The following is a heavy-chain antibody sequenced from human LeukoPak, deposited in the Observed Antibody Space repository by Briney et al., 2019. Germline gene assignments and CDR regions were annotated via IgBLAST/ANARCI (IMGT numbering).Heavy chain of an antibody. V-gene: IGHV3-30-3*01. J-gene: IGHJ4*02. CDR1: GFTFSSYA. CDR2: ISYDGSNK. CDR3: ARDGIDSSGYYFDY. Sequence: GGSLRLSCAASGFTFSSYAMHWVRQAPGKGLEWVAVISYDGSNKYYADSVKGRFTISRDNSKNTLYLQMNSLRAEDTAVYYCARDGIDSSGYYFDYWGQGTLVTVSS. D-gene: IGHD3-22*01.